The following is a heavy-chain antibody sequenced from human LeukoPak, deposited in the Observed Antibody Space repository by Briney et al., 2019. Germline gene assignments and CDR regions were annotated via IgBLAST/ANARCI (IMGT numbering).Heavy chain of an antibody. D-gene: IGHD3-3*01. CDR2: IYYSGST. CDR1: GGSISSSSYY. J-gene: IGHJ4*02. V-gene: IGHV4-39*01. Sequence: PSETLSLTSTVSGGSISSSSYYWGWIRQPPGKGLEWIGSIYYSGSTYYNPSLKSRVTISVDTSKNQFSLKLSSVTAADTAVYYCARRPTVFGVVINDYFDYWGQGTLVTVSS. CDR3: ARRPTVFGVVINDYFDY.